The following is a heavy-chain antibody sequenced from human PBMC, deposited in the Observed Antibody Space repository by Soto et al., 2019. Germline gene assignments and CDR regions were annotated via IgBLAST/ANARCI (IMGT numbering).Heavy chain of an antibody. Sequence: GASVKISCKGSGYSFTSYWIGWVRQMPGKGLEWMGIIYPGDSDTRCSPSFQGQVTISADKSISTAYLQWSSLKASDTAMYYCATSKQLNDAFDIWGQGTMVTVSS. V-gene: IGHV5-51*03. J-gene: IGHJ3*02. D-gene: IGHD6-13*01. CDR3: ATSKQLNDAFDI. CDR2: IYPGDSDT. CDR1: GYSFTSYW.